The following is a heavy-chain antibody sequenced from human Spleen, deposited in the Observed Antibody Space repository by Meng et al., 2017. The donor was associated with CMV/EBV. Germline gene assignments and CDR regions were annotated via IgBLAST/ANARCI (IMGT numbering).Heavy chain of an antibody. CDR2: IKSQTDGGTT. D-gene: IGHD3-3*01. Sequence: GESLKISCAASGFTFTNAWMNWVRQAPGKGLEWVGRIKSQTDGGTTDYAAPVKGRFTISRDDSKKTLYVQMNSLKTEDTAVYYCTTGYEGGWGQGTLVTVSS. CDR3: TTGYEGG. CDR1: GFTFTNAW. V-gene: IGHV3-15*01. J-gene: IGHJ4*02.